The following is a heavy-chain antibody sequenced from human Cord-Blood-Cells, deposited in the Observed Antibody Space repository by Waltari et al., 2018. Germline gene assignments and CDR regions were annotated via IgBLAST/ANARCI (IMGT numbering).Heavy chain of an antibody. CDR3: ARDRPHYGDYYYYYGMDV. D-gene: IGHD3-16*01. Sequence: QVQLVQSGAEVKKPGASVKVSCKASGYTFTGYYMHWVRQAPGQGLEWVGWINPNSGGTNEAQKFQGWVTMTRDTSISTAYMELSRLRSDDTAVYYCARDRPHYGDYYYYYGMDVWGQGTTVTVSS. J-gene: IGHJ6*02. V-gene: IGHV1-2*04. CDR1: GYTFTGYY. CDR2: INPNSGGT.